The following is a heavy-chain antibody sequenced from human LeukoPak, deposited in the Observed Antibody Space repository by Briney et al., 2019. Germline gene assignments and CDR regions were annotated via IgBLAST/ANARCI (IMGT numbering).Heavy chain of an antibody. J-gene: IGHJ4*02. Sequence: SETLSLTCTVSGGSISSGGYYWSWIRQHPGKGLEWIGYIYYSGSTYYNPSLKSRVTISVDTSKNQFSLKLSSVTAADTAVYYCARAPDYGFVPDYWGQGTLVTVSS. CDR1: GGSISSGGYY. CDR2: IYYSGST. D-gene: IGHD4-17*01. CDR3: ARAPDYGFVPDY. V-gene: IGHV4-31*03.